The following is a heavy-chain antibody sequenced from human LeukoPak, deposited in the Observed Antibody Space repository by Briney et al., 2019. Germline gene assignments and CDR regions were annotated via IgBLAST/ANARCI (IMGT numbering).Heavy chain of an antibody. Sequence: GGSLRLSCAASGFTFSSYAMSWVRQAPGKGLEWVSAISGSGGSTYYADSVKGRFTISRDNAKNSLYLQMNSLRAEDTAVYYCARDKDAGPRGFYYYGMDVWGQGTTVTVSS. CDR1: GFTFSSYA. V-gene: IGHV3-23*01. CDR2: ISGSGGST. J-gene: IGHJ6*02. CDR3: ARDKDAGPRGFYYYGMDV. D-gene: IGHD2-15*01.